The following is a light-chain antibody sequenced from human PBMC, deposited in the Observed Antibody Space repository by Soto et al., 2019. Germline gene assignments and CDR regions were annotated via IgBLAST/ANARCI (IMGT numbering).Light chain of an antibody. CDR2: GAS. CDR3: QQYGSSPFT. V-gene: IGKV3-20*01. CDR1: QSVSSNY. J-gene: IGKJ3*01. Sequence: EIVLTQSPGTLSLSPGERATLSCRASQSVSSNYLAWYQQKPGQAPRPLIYGASSRATGIPDRFSGSGSATDFTLTISRLEPEDFAVYYCQQYGSSPFTFGPGTKVDIK.